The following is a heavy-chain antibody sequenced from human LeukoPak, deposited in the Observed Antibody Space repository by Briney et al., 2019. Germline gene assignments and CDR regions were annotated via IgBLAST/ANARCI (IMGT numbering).Heavy chain of an antibody. D-gene: IGHD6-19*01. CDR2: IYYSGST. V-gene: IGHV4-39*01. CDR3: ARVGLSGWYYFDY. CDR1: GGSISSSSYY. J-gene: IGHJ4*02. Sequence: SETLSLTCTVSGGSISSSSYYWGWIRQPPGTGLEWIGSIYYSGSTYYNPSLKSRVTISVDTSKNQFSLKLSSVTAADTAVYYCARVGLSGWYYFDYWGQGTLVTVSS.